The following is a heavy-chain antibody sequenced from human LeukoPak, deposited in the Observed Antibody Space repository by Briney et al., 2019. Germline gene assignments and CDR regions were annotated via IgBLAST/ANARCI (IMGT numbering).Heavy chain of an antibody. D-gene: IGHD2/OR15-2a*01. Sequence: GRSLRLSCAVSRFTFSSYEMHWVRQAPGKGLEWVAIISYDGNNKYYADSVKGRFTISRDNSKNTLYLQMNSLRAEDTAVYYCAHIEYYSDAFDIWGQGTMVTVSS. CDR1: RFTFSSYE. CDR2: ISYDGNNK. CDR3: AHIEYYSDAFDI. V-gene: IGHV3-30-3*01. J-gene: IGHJ3*02.